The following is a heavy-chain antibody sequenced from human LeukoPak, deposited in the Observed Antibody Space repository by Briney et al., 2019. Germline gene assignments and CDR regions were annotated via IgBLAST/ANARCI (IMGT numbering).Heavy chain of an antibody. CDR2: IIPIFGTA. D-gene: IGHD2-2*01. J-gene: IGHJ6*02. Sequence: ASVKVSCKASGGTFSSYAISWVRQAPGQGLEWMGGIIPIFGTANYAQKFQGRVTITADESTSTAYMELSSLRSEDTAVYYCAGPAPVEYQLLLDRDDVNHHYYYGMDVWGQGTTVTVSS. CDR1: GGTFSSYA. V-gene: IGHV1-69*13. CDR3: AGPAPVEYQLLLDRDDVNHHYYYGMDV.